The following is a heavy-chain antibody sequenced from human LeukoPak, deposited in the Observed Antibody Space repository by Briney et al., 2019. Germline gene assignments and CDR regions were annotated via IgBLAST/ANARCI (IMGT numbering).Heavy chain of an antibody. D-gene: IGHD6-13*01. CDR1: GFSFSSYA. CDR2: ISGTGGRT. CDR3: AKGPYSDSSEWFQY. J-gene: IGHJ1*01. V-gene: IGHV3-23*01. Sequence: GGSLRLSCAASGFSFSSYAMGWVRQAPGKGLEWVSSISGTGGRTYYADSVKGRFTISRGNSRNTLSLQMNSLRVEDTAVYFCAKGPYSDSSEWFQYWGQGTLVTVSP.